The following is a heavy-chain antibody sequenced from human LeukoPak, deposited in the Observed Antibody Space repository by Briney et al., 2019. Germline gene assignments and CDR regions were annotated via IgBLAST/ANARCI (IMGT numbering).Heavy chain of an antibody. Sequence: GGSLRLSCAASGLTFSSYSMNWVRHAPGKGLEWVSYISSSSSYIYYADSVKGRFTISRDNAKNSLYLQMNSLRAEDTAVYYCARQRTIVVVPAAIGPRDYYYGMDVWGQGTTVTVSS. V-gene: IGHV3-21*01. CDR1: GLTFSSYS. CDR2: ISSSSSYI. J-gene: IGHJ6*02. D-gene: IGHD2-2*02. CDR3: ARQRTIVVVPAAIGPRDYYYGMDV.